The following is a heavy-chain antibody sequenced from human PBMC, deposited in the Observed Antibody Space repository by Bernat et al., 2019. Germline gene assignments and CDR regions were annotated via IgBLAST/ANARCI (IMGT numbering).Heavy chain of an antibody. D-gene: IGHD5/OR15-5a*01. Sequence: QVQLVESGGGVVQPGRSLRLSCAASGFTFTSYSMHWVRQAPGKGLEWVAVISYDGTNKYYADSVKGRFTISRDNSKNTLYLQMNSLRSEDTAVYYCARGPVSLYANSYYYYYMDVWGKGTTVTVSS. CDR3: ARGPVSLYANSYYYYYMDV. J-gene: IGHJ6*03. CDR2: ISYDGTNK. CDR1: GFTFTSYS. V-gene: IGHV3-30-3*01.